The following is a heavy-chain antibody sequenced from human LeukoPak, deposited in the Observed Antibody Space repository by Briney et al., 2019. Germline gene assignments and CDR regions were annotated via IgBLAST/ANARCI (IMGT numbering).Heavy chain of an antibody. CDR2: ISSSSSYI. CDR1: GFTFSSYS. D-gene: IGHD1-26*01. J-gene: IGHJ4*02. Sequence: GGSLRLSCAASGFTFSSYSMNWVRQAPGQGLEWVSSISSSSSYIYYADSVKGRFTISRDNAKNSLYLQMNSLRAEDTAVYYCARWVGANLFDYWGQGTLVTVSS. V-gene: IGHV3-21*01. CDR3: ARWVGANLFDY.